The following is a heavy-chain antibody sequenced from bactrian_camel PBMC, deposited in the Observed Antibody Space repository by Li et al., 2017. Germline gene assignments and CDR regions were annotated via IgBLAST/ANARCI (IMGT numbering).Heavy chain of an antibody. CDR3: AADLASGAYCFSSDRIA. D-gene: IGHD2*01. CDR2: IDQLDVET. J-gene: IGHJ6*01. V-gene: IGHV3-2*01. Sequence: HVQLVESGGGSVQPGGSLRLSCAARTGTFRSACMGWIRQTTGKGREWVATIDQLDVETNYADSVKDRFIISKDNAKNTLYLQMNSLKPEDTAMYYCAADLASGAYCFSSDRIAWGQGPRSPSP. CDR1: TGTFRSAC.